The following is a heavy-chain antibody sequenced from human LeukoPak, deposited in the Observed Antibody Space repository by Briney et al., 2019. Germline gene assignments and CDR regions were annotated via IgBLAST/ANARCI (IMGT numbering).Heavy chain of an antibody. CDR1: GGTFSSSA. CDR3: ARDASTVACTYYFVY. Sequence: GSSVKVSCTASGGTFSSSAISCVRQSPGQGRERMGGIISIFGTANSAQRFQGRVTIITDESTSTAYMELCGVRSEETAVYYCARDASTVACTYYFVYWGQGALVTLS. V-gene: IGHV1-69*05. CDR2: IISIFGTA. D-gene: IGHD6-19*01. J-gene: IGHJ4*02.